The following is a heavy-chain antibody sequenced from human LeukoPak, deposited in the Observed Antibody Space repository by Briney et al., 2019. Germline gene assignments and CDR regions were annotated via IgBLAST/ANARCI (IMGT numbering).Heavy chain of an antibody. V-gene: IGHV1-69*13. CDR3: ARTKVAATSFDAFDI. CDR2: IIPIFGTA. Sequence: SVEVSCKASGGTFSSYAISWVRQAPGQGLEWMGGIIPIFGTANYAQKFQGRVTITADESTSTAYMELSSLRSEDTAVYYCARTKVAATSFDAFDIWGQGTMVTVSS. CDR1: GGTFSSYA. D-gene: IGHD2-15*01. J-gene: IGHJ3*02.